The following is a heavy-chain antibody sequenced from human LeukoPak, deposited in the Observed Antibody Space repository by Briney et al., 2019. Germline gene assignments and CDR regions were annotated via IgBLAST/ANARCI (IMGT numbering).Heavy chain of an antibody. CDR1: GYTFTNYG. V-gene: IGHV1-18*01. CDR3: ARKEVAVRHDY. CDR2: ISGYNGHT. D-gene: IGHD5-12*01. Sequence: GASVKVSCKASGYTFTNYGITWVRQAPGQGGEGMGWISGYNGHTDYAQKLQGRVTMTTDTSTSTAYMELRSLRSDDTAVYYCARKEVAVRHDYWGQGTLVTVSS. J-gene: IGHJ4*02.